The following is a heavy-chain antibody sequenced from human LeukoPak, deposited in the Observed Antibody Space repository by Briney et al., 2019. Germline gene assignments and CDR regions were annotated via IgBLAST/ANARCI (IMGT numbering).Heavy chain of an antibody. V-gene: IGHV4-59*08. J-gene: IGHJ6*02. CDR1: GGSISSYY. D-gene: IGHD3-3*01. Sequence: PSETLSLTCTVSGGSISSYYWSWIRQPPGKGLEWIGYIYYSGSTNYNPSLKSRVTISVDTSKNQFSLKLSSVTAADTAVYYCARHADLGYDFWSGYYKFDYYYYGMDVWGQGTTVTVSS. CDR3: ARHADLGYDFWSGYYKFDYYYYGMDV. CDR2: IYYSGST.